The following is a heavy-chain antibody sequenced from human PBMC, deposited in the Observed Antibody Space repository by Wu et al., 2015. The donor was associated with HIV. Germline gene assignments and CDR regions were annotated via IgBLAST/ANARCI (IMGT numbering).Heavy chain of an antibody. CDR3: AREAVTMIVAVHRGNAFDI. CDR1: GGTFSSYA. J-gene: IGHJ3*02. D-gene: IGHD3-22*01. Sequence: QVQLVQSGAEVKKPGSSVKVSCKASGGTFSSYAISWVRQAPGQGLEWMGGIIPIFGTANYAQKFQGRVTITADESTSTAYMELSSLRSEDTAVYYCAREAVTMIVAVHRGNAFDIWGQGTMVTVSS. CDR2: IIPIFGTA. V-gene: IGHV1-69*12.